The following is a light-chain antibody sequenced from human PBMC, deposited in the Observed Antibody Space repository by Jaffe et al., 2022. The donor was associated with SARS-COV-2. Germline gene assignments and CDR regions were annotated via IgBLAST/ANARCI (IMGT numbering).Light chain of an antibody. CDR3: SSYRLNTLV. V-gene: IGLV2-14*01. CDR1: SSDIGNYNF. CDR2: EVS. J-gene: IGLJ2*01. Sequence: QSALTQPASVSGSPGQSITISCTGTSSDIGNYNFVAWYQQYPGKAPKNLIYEVSNRPSGVPDRFSGSKSGNTASLTISGLQAEDEAEYFCSSYRLNTLVFGGGTKLTVL.